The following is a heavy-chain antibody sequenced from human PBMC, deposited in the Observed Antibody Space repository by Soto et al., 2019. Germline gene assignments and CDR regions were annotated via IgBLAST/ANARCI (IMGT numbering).Heavy chain of an antibody. V-gene: IGHV1-3*01. CDR2: INAGNGNT. CDR1: GYTFTSYA. D-gene: IGHD6-19*01. J-gene: IGHJ1*01. Sequence: GASVKVSCKASGYTFTSYAMHWVRQAPGQRLEWMGWINAGNGNTKYSQKFQGRVTITRDTSASTAYMELSSLRSEDTAVYYCASAGSDWNAEYFQHWGQGTLVTVST. CDR3: ASAGSDWNAEYFQH.